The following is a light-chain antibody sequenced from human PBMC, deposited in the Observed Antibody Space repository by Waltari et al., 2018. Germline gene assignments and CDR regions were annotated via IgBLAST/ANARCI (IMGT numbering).Light chain of an antibody. J-gene: IGKJ1*01. CDR3: QNHERLPAV. Sequence: EIVLTQSPGTLSLSPGERATLSCRARQSIGRYLVWYQPKPGQAPRLLIYGASSRAAGIPDRFSGSGSGTDFSLTISRLEPEDFAVYYCQNHERLPAVFGQGTKVEIK. CDR2: GAS. V-gene: IGKV3-20*01. CDR1: QSIGRY.